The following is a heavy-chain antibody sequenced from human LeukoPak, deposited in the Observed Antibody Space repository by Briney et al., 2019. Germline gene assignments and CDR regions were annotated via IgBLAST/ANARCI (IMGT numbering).Heavy chain of an antibody. CDR1: GNTFTSYY. J-gene: IGHJ6*02. Sequence: ASVKVSCKASGNTFTSYYIHWVRQAPGQGLEWMGIINPSGGSTSYAQKFQGRVTITADESTSTAYMELSSLRSEDTAVYYCARALPVAGLADYGMDVWGQGTTVTVSS. CDR2: INPSGGST. CDR3: ARALPVAGLADYGMDV. V-gene: IGHV1-46*01. D-gene: IGHD6-19*01.